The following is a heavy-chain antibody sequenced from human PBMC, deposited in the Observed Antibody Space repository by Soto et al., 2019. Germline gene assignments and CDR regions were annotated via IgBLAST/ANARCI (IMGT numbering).Heavy chain of an antibody. CDR2: IIPILGIA. CDR3: ARDPPQSFAFDI. Sequence: QVQLVQSGAEVKKPGSSVKVSCKASGGTFSSYTISWVRQAPGQGLEWMGRIIPILGIANYAQKFQGRVTITADKSTSTAYMELSSLRSEDTAVYYCARDPPQSFAFDIWGQGTMVTVSS. J-gene: IGHJ3*02. CDR1: GGTFSSYT. V-gene: IGHV1-69*08.